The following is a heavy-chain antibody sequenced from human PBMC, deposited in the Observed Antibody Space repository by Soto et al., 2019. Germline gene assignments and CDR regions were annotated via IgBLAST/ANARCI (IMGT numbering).Heavy chain of an antibody. V-gene: IGHV5-51*01. J-gene: IGHJ3*02. Sequence: GESLKISCEGSGYSFTSYWIGWVRQMPGKGLEWMGIIYPGDSDTRYSPSFQGQVTISADKSISTAYLQWSSLKASDTAMYYCAVIVSRTTVAHDAFDIWGQGTMVTVSS. CDR1: GYSFTSYW. CDR2: IYPGDSDT. CDR3: AVIVSRTTVAHDAFDI. D-gene: IGHD4-17*01.